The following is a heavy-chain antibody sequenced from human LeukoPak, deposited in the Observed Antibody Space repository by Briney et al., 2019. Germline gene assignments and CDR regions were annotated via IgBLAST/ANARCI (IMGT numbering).Heavy chain of an antibody. CDR3: ARGGPFEDYYYGMDV. D-gene: IGHD3-9*01. CDR1: GYTFTSYG. CDR2: ISAYNGNT. J-gene: IGHJ6*02. Sequence: ASVKVSCKASGYTFTSYGISWVRQAPGQGLEWMGWISAYNGNTNYAQKPQGRVTMTTDTSTSTAYMELRSLRSDDTAVYYCARGGPFEDYYYGMDVWGQGTTVTVSS. V-gene: IGHV1-18*01.